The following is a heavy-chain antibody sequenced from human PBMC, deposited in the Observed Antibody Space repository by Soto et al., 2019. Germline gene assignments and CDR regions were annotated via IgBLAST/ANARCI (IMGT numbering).Heavy chain of an antibody. Sequence: ASVKVSCKASGCTFTSYAMHWVRQAPGQRLEWMGWINAGNGNTKYSQKFQGRVTITRDTSASTAYMELSSLRSEDTAVYYCARGPEITIFGVVTYNWFDPWGQGTLVTVSS. V-gene: IGHV1-3*01. CDR1: GCTFTSYA. J-gene: IGHJ5*02. D-gene: IGHD3-3*01. CDR3: ARGPEITIFGVVTYNWFDP. CDR2: INAGNGNT.